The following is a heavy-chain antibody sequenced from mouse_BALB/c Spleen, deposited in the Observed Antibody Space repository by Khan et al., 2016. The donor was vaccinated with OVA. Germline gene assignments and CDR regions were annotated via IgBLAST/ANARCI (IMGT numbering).Heavy chain of an antibody. V-gene: IGHV5-9-3*01. Sequence: EVELVESGGGLVKSGGSLKLSCAASGFTFSTYAMSWVRQTPEKRLEWVATISTGDTYTYYPDSVKGRFTISRDNAKNTLYLQMSSLRSEDTAIYYCARPPITTVVATLYWFFDVWGAGTTVTVST. D-gene: IGHD1-1*01. J-gene: IGHJ1*01. CDR1: GFTFSTYA. CDR2: ISTGDTYT. CDR3: ARPPITTVVATLYWFFDV.